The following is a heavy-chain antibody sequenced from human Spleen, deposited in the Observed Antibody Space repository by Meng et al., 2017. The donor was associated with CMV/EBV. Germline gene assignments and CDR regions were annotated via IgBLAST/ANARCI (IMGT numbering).Heavy chain of an antibody. CDR1: GFTFSKYV. V-gene: IGHV3-21*01. Sequence: GVLKISCAASGFTFSKYVMHWVRQAPGKGPEWVSSISSSSSYIYYGDSVQGRFTISRDNAKNSLYLQMNSLRGEDTAVYYCVRDLGYSTSSFDYWGQGALVTVSS. CDR3: VRDLGYSTSSFDY. CDR2: ISSSSSYI. J-gene: IGHJ4*02. D-gene: IGHD6-13*01.